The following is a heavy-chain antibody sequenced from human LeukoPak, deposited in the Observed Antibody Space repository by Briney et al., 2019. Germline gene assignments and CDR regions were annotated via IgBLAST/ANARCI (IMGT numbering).Heavy chain of an antibody. D-gene: IGHD2-21*01. CDR3: ARDRDVVNYYYMDV. CDR1: GFTFSDYY. Sequence: GGSLRLSCAASGFTFSDYYMSWIRQAPGKGLEWVSYISSSGSTIYYADSVKGRFTISRDNAKNSLYLQMNSLRAEDTAIYYCARDRDVVNYYYMDVWGKGTTVTVSS. J-gene: IGHJ6*03. CDR2: ISSSGSTI. V-gene: IGHV3-11*04.